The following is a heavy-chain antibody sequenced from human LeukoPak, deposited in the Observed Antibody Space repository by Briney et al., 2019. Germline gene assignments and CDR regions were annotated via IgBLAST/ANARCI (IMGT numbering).Heavy chain of an antibody. V-gene: IGHV4-39*07. D-gene: IGHD6-6*01. CDR1: GDSISSGGYF. CDR3: ARDFSSSSTVYYYYYMDV. Sequence: PSETLSLTCTFSGDSISSGGYFWVWIRQPPGKGLEWIGSIYYSGSTYYNSSLRGRLTISVDRSKNQFSLRLSSVTAADTAIYYCARDFSSSSTVYYYYYMDVWGKGTTVTVSS. CDR2: IYYSGST. J-gene: IGHJ6*03.